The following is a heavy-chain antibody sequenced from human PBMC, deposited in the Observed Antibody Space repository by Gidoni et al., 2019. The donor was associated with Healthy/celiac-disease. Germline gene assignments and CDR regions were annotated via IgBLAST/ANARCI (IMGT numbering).Heavy chain of an antibody. Sequence: EVQLFESGGGLVQPGGSLRLSCAASGFTFSSYAMSWVSQAPGKGLEWVSAISGSGGSTYYADSVKGRFTISRDNSKNTLYLQMNSMRAEDTAVYYCAKDWSIAAAGRYYVDYWGQGTLVTVSS. V-gene: IGHV3-23*01. D-gene: IGHD6-13*01. CDR1: GFTFSSYA. CDR3: AKDWSIAAAGRYYVDY. J-gene: IGHJ4*02. CDR2: ISGSGGST.